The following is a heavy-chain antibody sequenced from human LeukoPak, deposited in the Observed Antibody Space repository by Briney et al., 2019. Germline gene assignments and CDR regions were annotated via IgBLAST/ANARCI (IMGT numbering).Heavy chain of an antibody. J-gene: IGHJ4*02. D-gene: IGHD3-10*01. Sequence: GGSLRLSCAASGFTLSSYSMNWVRQAPGKGLEWVSYISSSSGTIYYADSVKGRFTISRDNAKNSLYLQMNSLRDEDTAVYYCERGGYYGSGSYQFDYWGQGTLVTVSS. V-gene: IGHV3-48*02. CDR2: ISSSSGTI. CDR1: GFTLSSYS. CDR3: ERGGYYGSGSYQFDY.